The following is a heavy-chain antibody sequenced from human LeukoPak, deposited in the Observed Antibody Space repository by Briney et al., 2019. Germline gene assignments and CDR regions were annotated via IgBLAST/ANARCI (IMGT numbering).Heavy chain of an antibody. D-gene: IGHD3-22*01. CDR3: VRDRYYYDSSGIDC. CDR1: GFIFSDHY. V-gene: IGHV3-11*04. CDR2: ISSSGSTR. J-gene: IGHJ4*02. Sequence: GGSLRLSCAVSGFIFSDHYMSWIRQAPGKGLEWVSYISSSGSTRQCADSVKGRFTISRDNAKNSLYLQMNSLRADDTAVYYCVRDRYYYDSSGIDCWGQGTLVTVSS.